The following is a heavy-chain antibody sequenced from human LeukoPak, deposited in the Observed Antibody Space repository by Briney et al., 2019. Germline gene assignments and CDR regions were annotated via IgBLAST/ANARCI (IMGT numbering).Heavy chain of an antibody. Sequence: GESLKISCKGSGYSFNTYWIGWVRQMPGKGLEWMGIIYPGDSDTRYTPSFQGQVTISADKSISTAYLQWSSLKASDTAMYYCARRRGLYCSGGSCYEYYFDYWGQGTLVTVSS. D-gene: IGHD2-15*01. CDR3: ARRRGLYCSGGSCYEYYFDY. V-gene: IGHV5-51*01. CDR2: IYPGDSDT. CDR1: GYSFNTYW. J-gene: IGHJ4*02.